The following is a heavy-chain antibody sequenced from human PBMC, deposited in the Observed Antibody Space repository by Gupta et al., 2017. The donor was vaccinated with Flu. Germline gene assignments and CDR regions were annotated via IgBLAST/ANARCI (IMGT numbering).Heavy chain of an antibody. Sequence: VQLLASAPGRVQLSETLSLPCIVAVPPFSNYSWGWMRQSPGKGLEWIGYIHYSGTTYYRSSLKSRVTISVDTSKNQFYLRLSSVTAADTAVYFCARGRAAGGSLRFDPWGQGTLVTVSP. CDR2: IHYSGTT. CDR1: VPPFSNYS. J-gene: IGHJ5*02. D-gene: IGHD6-13*01. V-gene: IGHV4-59*01. CDR3: ARGRAAGGSLRFDP.